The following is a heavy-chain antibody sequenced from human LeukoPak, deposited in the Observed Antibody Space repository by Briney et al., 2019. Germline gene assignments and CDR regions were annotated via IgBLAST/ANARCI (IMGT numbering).Heavy chain of an antibody. D-gene: IGHD2-21*01. CDR2: IEPDGSEK. Sequence: GGSLRLSCAASGFTFSSYWMSRIRQAPGKGLEWVANIEPDGSEKYYVDSVKGRFTISRDNAKNSLYLQMNSLRAEDTAVYYYARSKASAFDYWGQGTLVTVSS. J-gene: IGHJ4*02. CDR1: GFTFSSYW. CDR3: ARSKASAFDY. V-gene: IGHV3-7*01.